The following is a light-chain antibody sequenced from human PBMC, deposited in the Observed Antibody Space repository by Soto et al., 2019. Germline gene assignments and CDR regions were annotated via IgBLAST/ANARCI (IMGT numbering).Light chain of an antibody. V-gene: IGKV1-27*01. J-gene: IGKJ1*01. CDR1: QDIGNF. CDR2: GAS. Sequence: DTQMTQSPPSLSASVGDRVTITCRASQDIGNFLAWYQQKPGKVPKLLIYGASTLQLGVPSRFSGSRSGTDFTLTISSLQPEDFGSYYCQKYNSAPWTFGQGTKVEIK. CDR3: QKYNSAPWT.